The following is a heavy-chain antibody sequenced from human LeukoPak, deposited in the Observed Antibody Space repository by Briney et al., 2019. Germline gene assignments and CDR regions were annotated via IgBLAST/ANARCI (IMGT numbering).Heavy chain of an antibody. Sequence: GGSLRLSCAASGFTVSSNYMSWVRQAPGKGLEWVSYISSSGRTMYYADSVKGRFTISRDNAKNSLYLQMNSLRAEDTAIYYCARVKSGYIKPGFDYWGQGTLVTVSS. CDR2: ISSSGRTM. V-gene: IGHV3-11*04. CDR1: GFTVSSNY. J-gene: IGHJ4*02. CDR3: ARVKSGYIKPGFDY. D-gene: IGHD5-12*01.